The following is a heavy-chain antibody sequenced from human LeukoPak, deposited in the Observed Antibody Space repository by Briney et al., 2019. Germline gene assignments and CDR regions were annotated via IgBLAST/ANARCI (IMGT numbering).Heavy chain of an antibody. CDR1: GYTFTGYY. J-gene: IGHJ6*02. CDR2: INPNSGGT. D-gene: IGHD3-3*01. V-gene: IGHV1-2*06. CDR3: ARGGYDFVHYYYGMDV. Sequence: ASATVSCKASGYTFTGYYMHWVRQAPGQGLEWMGRINPNSGGTNYAQKFQGRVTMTRDTSISTAYMELSRLRSDDTAVYYCARGGYDFVHYYYGMDVWGQGTTVTVSS.